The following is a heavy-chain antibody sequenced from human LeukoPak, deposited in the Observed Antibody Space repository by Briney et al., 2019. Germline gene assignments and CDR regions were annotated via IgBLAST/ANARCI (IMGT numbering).Heavy chain of an antibody. Sequence: PSETLSLTCTVSGGSISSSNYYWGWIRQPPGKGLEWIGTIYYRGSAYYNPSLKSRVTISVDTSKNQFSLKLSSVTAADTAVYYCARGDGSGWPLDYWGQGTLVTVSS. V-gene: IGHV4-39*07. CDR1: GGSISSSNYY. CDR2: IYYRGSA. D-gene: IGHD6-19*01. J-gene: IGHJ4*02. CDR3: ARGDGSGWPLDY.